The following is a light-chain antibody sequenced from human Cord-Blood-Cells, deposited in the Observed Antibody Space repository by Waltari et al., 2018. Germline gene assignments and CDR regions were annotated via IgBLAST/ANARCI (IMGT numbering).Light chain of an antibody. Sequence: DIQMTQSPSSLSASVGDRVPITCRASQSISSYLNWYQQKPGKAPKLLIYAASSLQSGVPSRFSGSGSGTDFTLTISSLQPEDFATYYCLQSYSTPSYTFGQGTKLEIK. CDR3: LQSYSTPSYT. V-gene: IGKV1-39*01. J-gene: IGKJ2*01. CDR1: QSISSY. CDR2: AAS.